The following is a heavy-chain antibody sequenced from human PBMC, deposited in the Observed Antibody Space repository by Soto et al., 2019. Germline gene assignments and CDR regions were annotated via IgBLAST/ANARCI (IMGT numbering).Heavy chain of an antibody. CDR1: GFTVSSNY. J-gene: IGHJ4*02. CDR3: ARVARGNSSTSYPFDY. D-gene: IGHD2-2*01. V-gene: IGHV3-53*04. CDR2: IYSGGST. Sequence: GGSLRLSCAASGFTVSSNYMSWVRQAPGKGLEWVSVIYSGGSTYYADSVKGRFTISRHNSKNTLYLQMNSLRAEDTAVYYCARVARGNSSTSYPFDYWGQGTLVTVSS.